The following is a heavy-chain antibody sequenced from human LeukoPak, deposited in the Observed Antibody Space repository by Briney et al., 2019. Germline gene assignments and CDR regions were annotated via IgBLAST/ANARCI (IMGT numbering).Heavy chain of an antibody. Sequence: SETLSLTRTVSGGSISSGDYYWSWIRQPPGKGLEWIGYIYYSGSTYYNPSLKSRVTISVDTSKNQFSLKLSSVTAADTAVYYYARGATDYGDYNWFDPWGQGTLVTVSS. CDR2: IYYSGST. V-gene: IGHV4-30-4*08. J-gene: IGHJ5*02. CDR3: ARGATDYGDYNWFDP. CDR1: GGSISSGDYY. D-gene: IGHD4-17*01.